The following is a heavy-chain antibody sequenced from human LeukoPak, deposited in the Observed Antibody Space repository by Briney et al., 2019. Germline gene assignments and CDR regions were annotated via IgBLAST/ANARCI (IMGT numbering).Heavy chain of an antibody. D-gene: IGHD5-24*01. V-gene: IGHV3-74*01. J-gene: IGHJ4*02. CDR2: INNDGSDR. Sequence: GGSLRLTCAASGFSFSNYVMQWVRQAPGKGLVWVSCINNDGSDRRYADSVKGRFTIYRDNAKNTLSLQMSSLRAEDTAVYYCVRDRDGYNYWGQGTLVTVSS. CDR3: VRDRDGYNY. CDR1: GFSFSNYV.